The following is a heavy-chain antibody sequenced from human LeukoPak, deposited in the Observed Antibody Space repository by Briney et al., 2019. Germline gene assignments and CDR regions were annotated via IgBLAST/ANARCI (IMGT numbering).Heavy chain of an antibody. Sequence: PGGSLRLSCAASGFTLSCCAMSWVRQAPGKGLEWVSSITDSGSYIYYAESVKGRFTSSRDNAKNSLYLQMDSLRAEDTAVYYCAKGYCRGISCYSDYWGQGTLVTVSS. CDR1: GFTLSCCA. V-gene: IGHV3-21*01. CDR3: AKGYCRGISCYSDY. J-gene: IGHJ4*02. CDR2: ITDSGSYI. D-gene: IGHD2-2*02.